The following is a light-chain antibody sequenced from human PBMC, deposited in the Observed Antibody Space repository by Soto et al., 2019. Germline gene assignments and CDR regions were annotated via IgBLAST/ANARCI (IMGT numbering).Light chain of an antibody. V-gene: IGKV3-11*01. CDR3: QQRSNWPYLT. J-gene: IGKJ4*01. CDR1: QSVSGY. CDR2: DAS. Sequence: EIVLTQSPDTLSLSPGERATISCRASQSVSGYLGWYQQKPGQAPRLLIYDASNRAYGVPARFRGSGSGTNFTLTIASLEPEDFAVYYCQQRSNWPYLTFGGGTRV.